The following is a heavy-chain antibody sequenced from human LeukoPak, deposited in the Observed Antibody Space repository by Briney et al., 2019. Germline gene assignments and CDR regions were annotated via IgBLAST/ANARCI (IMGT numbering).Heavy chain of an antibody. J-gene: IGHJ4*02. CDR2: ISSNSSAI. D-gene: IGHD6-19*01. CDR1: GFTFSSYS. V-gene: IGHV3-48*02. CDR3: ARGGLEWLSY. Sequence: GASVRPSCAASGFTFSSYSMNWVRQAPGKGLEWVSFISSNSSAIYYADTVKGRFTISRDNAKNSVYLQMNSLRDEDTAVYYCARGGLEWLSYWGQGTLVTVSS.